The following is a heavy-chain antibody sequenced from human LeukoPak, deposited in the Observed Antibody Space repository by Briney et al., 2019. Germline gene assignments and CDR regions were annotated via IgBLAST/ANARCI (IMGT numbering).Heavy chain of an antibody. CDR1: GYTFTGYY. CDR2: INPNSGGT. V-gene: IGHV1-2*06. Sequence: ASVKVSCKASGYTFTGYYMHWVRRAPGQGLEWMGRINPNSGGTNYAQKFQGRVTMTRDTSISTAYMELSRLGSDYTAVYYCARGAFMNDYWGQGTLVTVSS. CDR3: ARGAFMNDY. D-gene: IGHD2/OR15-2a*01. J-gene: IGHJ4*02.